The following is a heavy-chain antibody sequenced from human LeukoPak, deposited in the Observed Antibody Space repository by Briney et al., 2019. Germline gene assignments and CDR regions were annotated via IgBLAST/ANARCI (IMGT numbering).Heavy chain of an antibody. CDR3: ARDIRVRYMPMVRAVEYYQYHAMDV. Sequence: GGSLRLSCAASGFSLTSNGMHWVRQAPGKGLEWVAFISHDGNKKYYADSVKGRFTVSRGNSKSTLFLQMDSLRRDDTAVYYCARDIRVRYMPMVRAVEYYQYHAMDVWGQGTTVTVYS. CDR1: GFSLTSNG. V-gene: IGHV3-30*03. CDR2: ISHDGNKK. D-gene: IGHD3-10*01. J-gene: IGHJ6*02.